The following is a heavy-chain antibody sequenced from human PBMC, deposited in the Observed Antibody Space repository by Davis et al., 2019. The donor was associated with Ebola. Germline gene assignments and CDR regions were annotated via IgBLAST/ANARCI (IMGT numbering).Heavy chain of an antibody. Sequence: GESLKISCAASGFTFSSYAMSWVRQAPGKGLEWVSAISGSDGSTYYADSVKGRFTISRDNSKHTLHLQMNNLRPDDTAIYYCARGTIVVVTDWYFDFWGRGTLVTVSP. D-gene: IGHD3-22*01. V-gene: IGHV3-23*01. CDR2: ISGSDGST. CDR1: GFTFSSYA. J-gene: IGHJ2*01. CDR3: ARGTIVVVTDWYFDF.